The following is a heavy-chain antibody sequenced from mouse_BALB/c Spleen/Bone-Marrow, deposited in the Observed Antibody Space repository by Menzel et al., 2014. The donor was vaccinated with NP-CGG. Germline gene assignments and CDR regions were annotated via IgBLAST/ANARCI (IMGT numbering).Heavy chain of an antibody. J-gene: IGHJ4*01. D-gene: IGHD2-10*02. Sequence: VKLMESGPGLVAPSQSLSITCTVSGFSLTTYGVHWVRQPPGKGLEWLVVIWSDGNTTYNSALKSRLSISKDNPKSQVFLKMYSLQTDDTAMYYCARNPYGNYAMDYWGQGTSVTVSS. CDR2: IWSDGNT. V-gene: IGHV2-6*02. CDR3: ARNPYGNYAMDY. CDR1: GFSLTTYG.